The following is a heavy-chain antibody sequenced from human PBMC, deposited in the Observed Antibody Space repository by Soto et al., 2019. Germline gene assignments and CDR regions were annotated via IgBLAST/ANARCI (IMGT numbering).Heavy chain of an antibody. CDR3: ARDSEVVIISYYYGMYX. Sequence: GGSLRLSCAASGFTFSSCAMHWVRQAPGKGLEWVSFISYDGSNKCYAESVKVRFTISRDNAKSTLYLQMNSLIAEDTAVCYCARDSEVVIISYYYGMYXWGQGTTVTVS. J-gene: IGHJ6*02. CDR1: GFTFSSCA. CDR2: ISYDGSNK. V-gene: IGHV3-30-3*01. D-gene: IGHD3-3*01.